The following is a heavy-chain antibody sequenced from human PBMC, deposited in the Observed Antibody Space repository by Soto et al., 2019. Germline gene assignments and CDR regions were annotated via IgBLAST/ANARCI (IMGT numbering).Heavy chain of an antibody. Sequence: QVQLQESGPGLVKPSQTLSLTCTVSGGSISSGTYHWSWIRHHPGKGLEWIGYIYYSGSTYYNPSLKSRLTISVATSKNQFSLRLSSVTAADTAVYYCAREMNYYDTSGDSYFDYWGQGTLVTVSS. V-gene: IGHV4-31*03. CDR2: IYYSGST. CDR1: GGSISSGTYH. CDR3: AREMNYYDTSGDSYFDY. D-gene: IGHD3-22*01. J-gene: IGHJ4*02.